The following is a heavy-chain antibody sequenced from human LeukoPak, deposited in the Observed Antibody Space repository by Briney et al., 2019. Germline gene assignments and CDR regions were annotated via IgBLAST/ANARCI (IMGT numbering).Heavy chain of an antibody. D-gene: IGHD1-26*01. CDR2: IYTSGST. CDR3: ARDPTALLRDAFDI. CDR1: GGSISSSSYY. Sequence: SETLSLTCTVSGGSISSSSYYWSWIRQPAGKGLEWIGRIYTSGSTNYNPSLKSRVTISVDTSKNQFSLKLSSVTAADTAVYYCARDPTALLRDAFDIWGQGTMVAVSS. J-gene: IGHJ3*02. V-gene: IGHV4-61*02.